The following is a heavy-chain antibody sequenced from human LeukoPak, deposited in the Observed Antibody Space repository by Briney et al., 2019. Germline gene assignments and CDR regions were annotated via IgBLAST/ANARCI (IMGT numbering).Heavy chain of an antibody. CDR2: IKQDGSEE. CDR3: AKVGDYDFWSGYPNWFDP. J-gene: IGHJ5*02. Sequence: PGGSLRLSCVASGFTFTTYWMAWVRQAPGKGLEWVANIKQDGSEEYYADSVRGRFTISRDNAKNSLYLLMNSLRAEDTAVYYCAKVGDYDFWSGYPNWFDPWGQGTLVTVSS. V-gene: IGHV3-7*03. CDR1: GFTFTTYW. D-gene: IGHD3-3*01.